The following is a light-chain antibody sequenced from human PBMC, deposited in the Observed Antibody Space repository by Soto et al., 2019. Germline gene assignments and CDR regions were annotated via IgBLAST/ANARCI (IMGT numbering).Light chain of an antibody. CDR2: GAS. CDR1: QDIKNY. CDR3: QQSYSTPIT. Sequence: DIQMTQSPSSLSASVGDRVTITCQASQDIKNYLNWYQQKPGKAPKLLIYGASNLETGVSSRFSGSGSGTDFTFTISSLQPEDFVTYYCQQSYSTPITFGQGTRLEIK. J-gene: IGKJ5*01. V-gene: IGKV1-33*01.